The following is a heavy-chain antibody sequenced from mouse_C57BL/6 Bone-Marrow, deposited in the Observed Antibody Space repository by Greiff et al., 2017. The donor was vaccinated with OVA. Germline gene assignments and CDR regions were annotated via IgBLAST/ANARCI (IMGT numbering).Heavy chain of an antibody. Sequence: VQLQQSGPELVKPGASVKISCKASGYAFSSSWMNWVKQRPGKGLEWIGRIYPGDGDTNYNGKFKGKATLTADKSSSTAYMELSSLTSEDSAVYFCARVTGPRYFEVWGTGTTVTVSS. CDR3: ARVTGPRYFEV. CDR1: GYAFSSSW. CDR2: IYPGDGDT. V-gene: IGHV1-82*01. J-gene: IGHJ1*03. D-gene: IGHD4-1*01.